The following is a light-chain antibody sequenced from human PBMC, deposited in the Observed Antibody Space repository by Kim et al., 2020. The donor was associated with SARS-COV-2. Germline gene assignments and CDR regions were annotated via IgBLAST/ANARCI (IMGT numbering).Light chain of an antibody. CDR3: AAWDDSLNGPV. CDR2: GNN. Sequence: QSVLTQPPSASGTPGQRVTISCSGSNSNIGSNSVNWYQQLPGTAPKLLIYGNNQRPSGVPDRFSGSKSGTSASLAISGLQSEDEADYCCAAWDDSLNGPVFGGGTQLTVL. CDR1: NSNIGSNS. V-gene: IGLV1-44*01. J-gene: IGLJ3*02.